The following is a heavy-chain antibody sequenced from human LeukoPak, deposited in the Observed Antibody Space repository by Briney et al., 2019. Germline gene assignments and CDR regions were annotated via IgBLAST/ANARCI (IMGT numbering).Heavy chain of an antibody. J-gene: IGHJ4*02. CDR2: INSDGSST. CDR3: AREMDYYDSRPIDY. CDR1: GFTLSSYA. V-gene: IGHV3-74*01. Sequence: GGSLRLSCAASGFTLSSYAMNWVRQAPGKGLVWVSRINSDGSSTSYADSVKGRFTISRDNAKNTLYLQMNSLRAEDTAVYYCAREMDYYDSRPIDYWGQGTLVTVSS. D-gene: IGHD3-22*01.